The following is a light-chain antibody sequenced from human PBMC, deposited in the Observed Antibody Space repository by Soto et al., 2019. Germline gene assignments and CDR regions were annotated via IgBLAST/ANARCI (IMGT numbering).Light chain of an antibody. CDR3: SSYTSSSTVV. CDR1: ISDVGGYDY. Sequence: QSVLTQPASVSGSPGQSITISCTGTISDVGGYDYVSWYQQHPGKAPKLMVYDVNNRPSGVSNRFSGSKSGNTASLTISGLQAEDEADYYCSSYTSSSTVVFGGGTQLTVL. V-gene: IGLV2-14*03. J-gene: IGLJ2*01. CDR2: DVN.